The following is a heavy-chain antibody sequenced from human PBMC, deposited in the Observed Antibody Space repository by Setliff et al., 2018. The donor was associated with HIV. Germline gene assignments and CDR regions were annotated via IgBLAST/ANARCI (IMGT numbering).Heavy chain of an antibody. CDR3: ARYSGLGIDY. CDR1: GGSFSGYY. J-gene: IGHJ4*02. Sequence: PSETLSLTCAVYGGSFSGYYWTWIRQFPGKGLEWIGEINHSGATTYKPSLKSRATISVDTSKKQFSLKLNSVNAADTATYYCARYSGLGIDYWGQGTLVTVSS. CDR2: INHSGAT. D-gene: IGHD1-26*01. V-gene: IGHV4-34*01.